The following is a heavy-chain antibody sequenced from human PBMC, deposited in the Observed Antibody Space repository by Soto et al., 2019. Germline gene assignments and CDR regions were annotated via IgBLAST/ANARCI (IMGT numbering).Heavy chain of an antibody. CDR1: GFTFSNAW. Sequence: NPGGSLRLSCAASGFTFSNAWMSWVRQAPGKGLEWVGRIKSKTDGGTTDYAAPVKGRFTISRDDSKNTLYLQMNSLKTEDTAVYYCTTEFYDFWSGYFDYWGQGTLVTVSS. CDR3: TTEFYDFWSGYFDY. J-gene: IGHJ4*02. D-gene: IGHD3-3*01. CDR2: IKSKTDGGTT. V-gene: IGHV3-15*01.